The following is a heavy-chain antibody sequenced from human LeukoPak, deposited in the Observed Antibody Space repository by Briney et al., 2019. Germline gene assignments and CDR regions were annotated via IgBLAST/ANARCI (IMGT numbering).Heavy chain of an antibody. V-gene: IGHV3-9*01. Sequence: GRSLRLSCAASGFTFDDYAMHWVRQAPGKGLEWVSGISWNSGSIGYADSVKGRFTISRDNAKNSLYLQMNSLRVEDTAVYYCARDIYGYFDLWGRGTLVTVSS. J-gene: IGHJ2*01. CDR3: ARDIYGYFDL. D-gene: IGHD3-16*01. CDR1: GFTFDDYA. CDR2: ISWNSGSI.